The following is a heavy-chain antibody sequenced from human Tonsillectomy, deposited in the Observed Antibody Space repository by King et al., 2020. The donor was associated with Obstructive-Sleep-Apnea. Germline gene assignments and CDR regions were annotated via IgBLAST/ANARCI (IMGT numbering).Heavy chain of an antibody. V-gene: IGHV3-72*01. D-gene: IGHD6-19*01. CDR2: TRNRANSYTT. CDR1: GFTFSDHY. CDR3: VRYAYSSGWYSDY. J-gene: IGHJ4*02. Sequence: VQLVESGGGLVQPGGSLRLSCVVSGFTFSDHYMDWVRQAPGKGLEWVGRTRNRANSYTTEYAAPVKGRFTISRDDSQKSLYLQMNSLKIEDTAVYFCVRYAYSSGWYSDYWGQGTLVTVSS.